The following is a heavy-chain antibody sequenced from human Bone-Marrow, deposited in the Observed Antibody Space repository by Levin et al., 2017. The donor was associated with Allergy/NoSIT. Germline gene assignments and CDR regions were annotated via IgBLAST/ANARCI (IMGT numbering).Heavy chain of an antibody. D-gene: IGHD2/OR15-2a*01. Sequence: GASVKVSCKASGYTFTNFWIGWVRQMPGKGLEWMGIIYPDDSDVRYSPSFQGQVTISADKSISTASLQWSSLKASDTAIYYCAGPIDYGIVNFDHWGQGTLVTVSS. CDR3: AGPIDYGIVNFDH. CDR2: IYPDDSDV. V-gene: IGHV5-51*03. CDR1: GYTFTNFW. J-gene: IGHJ4*02.